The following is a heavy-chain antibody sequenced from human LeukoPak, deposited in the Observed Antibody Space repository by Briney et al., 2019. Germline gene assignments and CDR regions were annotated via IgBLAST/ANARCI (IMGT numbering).Heavy chain of an antibody. CDR3: ARCGVVVPAQTTNYYYYYGMDV. CDR1: GFTFSSYA. V-gene: IGHV3-64*01. D-gene: IGHD2-2*01. Sequence: PGGSLRLSCAASGFTFSSYAMHWVRQAPGKGLEYVSAISSNGGSTYYANSVKGRFTISRDNSKNTLYLQMGSLRAEDMAVYYCARCGVVVPAQTTNYYYYYGMDVWGQGTTVTVSS. CDR2: ISSNGGST. J-gene: IGHJ6*02.